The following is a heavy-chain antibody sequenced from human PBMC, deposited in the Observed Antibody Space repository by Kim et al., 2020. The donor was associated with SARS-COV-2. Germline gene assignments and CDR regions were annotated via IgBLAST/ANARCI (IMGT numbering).Heavy chain of an antibody. D-gene: IGHD3-22*01. CDR3: SSQNYYDSSADDAFDI. V-gene: IGHV4-31*02. J-gene: IGHJ3*02. Sequence: SLKSRVTISVDTSKNQFSLQLSSVTAADTAVYYCSSQNYYDSSADDAFDIWGQGTMVTVSS.